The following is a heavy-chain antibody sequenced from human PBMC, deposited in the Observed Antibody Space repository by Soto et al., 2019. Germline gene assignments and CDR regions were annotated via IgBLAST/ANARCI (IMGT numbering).Heavy chain of an antibody. CDR1: GDTYTGYD. D-gene: IGHD5-18*01. V-gene: IGHV1-2*02. Sequence: ASVQCSCKASGDTYTGYDMHWVRPDPGQGLEWMGWINPNSGGTNYAQKFQGRVTMTRDTSISTAYMELSRLRSDDTAVYYCATPLRAMANYYGMDVWGQGTTVSVSS. CDR2: INPNSGGT. J-gene: IGHJ6*02. CDR3: ATPLRAMANYYGMDV.